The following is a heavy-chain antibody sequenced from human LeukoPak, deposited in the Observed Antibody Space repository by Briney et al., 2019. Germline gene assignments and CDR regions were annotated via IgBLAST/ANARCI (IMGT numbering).Heavy chain of an antibody. CDR2: INWNGGST. J-gene: IGHJ3*01. D-gene: IGHD3-10*01. CDR3: ARSFLMSFGELLSGGFDV. CDR1: GFTFDDYG. Sequence: PGGSLRLSWAASGFTFDDYGMSWVRQAPGKGLEWDSGINWNGGSTGYADSVKGRFTISRDNAKDSLFLQMNSLRAEDTAVYFCARSFLMSFGELLSGGFDVWGQGAMVTVSS. V-gene: IGHV3-20*04.